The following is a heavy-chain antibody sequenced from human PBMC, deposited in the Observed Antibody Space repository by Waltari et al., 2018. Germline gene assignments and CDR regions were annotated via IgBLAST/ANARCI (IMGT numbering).Heavy chain of an antibody. CDR2: MSSSGITI. V-gene: IGHV3-11*04. CDR3: ASGSGSYLDFEY. CDR1: GFTFSTYY. Sequence: QVQLVESGGGLVKPGGSLRLSCAASGFTFSTYYMSWIRQAPGKGLEWVSYMSSSGITIYYADSVKGRFTISRDNAKNSLYLQMTSLRVEDTAVYYCASGSGSYLDFEYWGQGTLATVSS. D-gene: IGHD1-26*01. J-gene: IGHJ4*02.